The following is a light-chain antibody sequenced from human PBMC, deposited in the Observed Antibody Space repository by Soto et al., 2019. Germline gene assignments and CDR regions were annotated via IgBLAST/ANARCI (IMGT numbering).Light chain of an antibody. CDR3: HQYVSSPLT. V-gene: IGKV3-20*01. J-gene: IGKJ2*01. Sequence: EIVLTQSPGTLSLSPGEGATVSCRASQSVNSNLLAWFQQKPGQAPRLLIHDASRRATGIPDRFSGSGSGTDCTLSISRLEPEDFAVYYCHQYVSSPLTFGHGTKLEIK. CDR1: QSVNSNL. CDR2: DAS.